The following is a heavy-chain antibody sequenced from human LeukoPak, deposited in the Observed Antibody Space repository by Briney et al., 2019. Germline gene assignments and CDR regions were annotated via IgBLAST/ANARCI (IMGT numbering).Heavy chain of an antibody. CDR3: ARDNFWSGYYFAKYNWFDP. CDR1: GGSISSYY. V-gene: IGHV4-59*01. Sequence: PSETLSLTCTVSGGSISSYYWSWIRQPPGKGLEWIGYICYSGSTNYNPSLKSRVTISVDTSKNQFSLKLSSVTAADTAVYYCARDNFWSGYYFAKYNWFDPWGQGTLVTVSS. J-gene: IGHJ5*02. CDR2: ICYSGST. D-gene: IGHD3-3*01.